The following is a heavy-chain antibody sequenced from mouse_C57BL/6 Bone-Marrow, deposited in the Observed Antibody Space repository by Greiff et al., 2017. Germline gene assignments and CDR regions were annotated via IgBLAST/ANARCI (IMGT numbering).Heavy chain of an antibody. D-gene: IGHD1-1*02. J-gene: IGHJ4*01. CDR2: IYPGDGDT. Sequence: QVQLKESGPELVKPGASVKISCKASGYAFSSSWMNWVKQRPGKGLEWIGRIYPGDGDTNYNGKFKGKATLTADKSSSTAYMQLSSLTSEDSAVYFCARWVGNYAMDYWGQGTSVTVSS. CDR3: ARWVGNYAMDY. CDR1: GYAFSSSW. V-gene: IGHV1-82*01.